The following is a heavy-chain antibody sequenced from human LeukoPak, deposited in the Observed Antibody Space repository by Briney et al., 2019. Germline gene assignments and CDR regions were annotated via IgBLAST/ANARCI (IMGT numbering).Heavy chain of an antibody. V-gene: IGHV1-69*13. CDR3: ASRPFETTVVPWDFY. Sequence: GASVKVSCKASGGTFSSYGISWVRQAPGQGLEWMGGIIPIFGTANYAQKFQGRVTITADESTSTAYMELSSLRSEDTAVYYCASRPFETTVVPWDFYWGQGTQVTVSS. CDR2: IIPIFGTA. CDR1: GGTFSSYG. J-gene: IGHJ4*02. D-gene: IGHD4-23*01.